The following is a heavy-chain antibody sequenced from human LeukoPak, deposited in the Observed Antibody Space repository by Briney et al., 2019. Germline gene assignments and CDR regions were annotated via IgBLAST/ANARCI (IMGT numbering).Heavy chain of an antibody. CDR1: GGSISSYY. CDR3: ARYYYDSSGYYYAD. J-gene: IGHJ4*02. Sequence: SETLSLTCTVSGGSISSYYWSWIRQPPGKGLEWIGYIYYSGSTNYNPSLKSRVTISVDTSKNQFSLKLSSVTAADTAVYYCARYYYDSSGYYYADWGQGTLVTVSS. D-gene: IGHD3-22*01. CDR2: IYYSGST. V-gene: IGHV4-59*01.